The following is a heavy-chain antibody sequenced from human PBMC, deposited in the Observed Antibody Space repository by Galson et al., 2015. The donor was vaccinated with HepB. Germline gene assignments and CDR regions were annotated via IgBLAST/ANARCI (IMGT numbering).Heavy chain of an antibody. CDR1: GDSVSSNSAA. CDR3: ARDRLAVAGTDWFDP. D-gene: IGHD6-19*01. Sequence: CAISGDSVSSNSAAWNWIRQSPSRGLEWLGRTYYRSKWYNDYAVSVKSRITINPDTSKNQFSLQLNSVTPEDTAVYYCARDRLAVAGTDWFDPWGQGTLVTVSS. V-gene: IGHV6-1*01. CDR2: TYYRSKWYN. J-gene: IGHJ5*02.